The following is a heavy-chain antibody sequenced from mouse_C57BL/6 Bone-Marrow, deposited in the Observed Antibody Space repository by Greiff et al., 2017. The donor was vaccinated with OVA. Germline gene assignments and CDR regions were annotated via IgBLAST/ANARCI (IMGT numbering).Heavy chain of an antibody. D-gene: IGHD1-1*01. CDR3: ARCVTTVVATSFDY. V-gene: IGHV1-50*01. CDR1: GYTFTSYW. CDR2: IDPSDSYT. Sequence: QVQLQQPGAELVKPGASVKLSCKASGYTFTSYWVQWVKQRPGQGLEWIGEIDPSDSYTNYNQKFKGKATLTVDTSSSTAYMQLSSLTSEDSAVYYCARCVTTVVATSFDYWGQGTTLTVCS. J-gene: IGHJ2*01.